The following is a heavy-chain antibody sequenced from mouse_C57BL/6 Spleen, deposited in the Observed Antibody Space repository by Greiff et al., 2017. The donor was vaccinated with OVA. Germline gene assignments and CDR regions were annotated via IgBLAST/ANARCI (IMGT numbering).Heavy chain of an antibody. D-gene: IGHD6-1*01. CDR3: ARGEPLYAMDY. CDR2: INPGSGGT. CDR1: GYAFTNYL. Sequence: QVQLQQSGAELVRPGTSVKVSCKASGYAFTNYLIEWVKQRPGQGLEWIGVINPGSGGTNYNEKFKGKATLTADKSSSTAYMQLSSLTSEDSAVYFCARGEPLYAMDYWGQGTSVTVSS. J-gene: IGHJ4*01. V-gene: IGHV1-54*01.